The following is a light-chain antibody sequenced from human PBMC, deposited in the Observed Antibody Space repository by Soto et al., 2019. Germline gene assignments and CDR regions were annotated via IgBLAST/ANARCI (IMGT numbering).Light chain of an antibody. J-gene: IGLJ3*02. Sequence: QPVLTQSPSASASLGASVKLTCTLSSGHSSYAIAWHQQQPEKGSRYLMKLNSDGSHSKGDGIPDRFSGSSSGAERYLTISSLQSEDEAVYYCQTWGTGIWAFGGGTKLTVL. CDR3: QTWGTGIWA. V-gene: IGLV4-69*01. CDR1: SGHSSYA. CDR2: LNSDGSH.